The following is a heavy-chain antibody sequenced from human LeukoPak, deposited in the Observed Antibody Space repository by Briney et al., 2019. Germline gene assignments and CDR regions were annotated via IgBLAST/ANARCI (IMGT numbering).Heavy chain of an antibody. D-gene: IGHD3-22*01. Sequence: GGSLRLSCAASGFTFSSFGMHWVRQAPGKGLEWVAFIRYDGSTKHYADSVKGRFTFSRDNSKNTLYLQMNSLRGEDTGVYYCATGDYDSSGYYWFDYWGQGTLVTVSS. J-gene: IGHJ4*02. V-gene: IGHV3-30*02. CDR3: ATGDYDSSGYYWFDY. CDR2: IRYDGSTK. CDR1: GFTFSSFG.